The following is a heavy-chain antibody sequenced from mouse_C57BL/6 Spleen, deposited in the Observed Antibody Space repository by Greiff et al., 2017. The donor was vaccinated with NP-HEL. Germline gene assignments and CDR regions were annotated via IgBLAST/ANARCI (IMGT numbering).Heavy chain of an antibody. CDR2: IYPGDGDT. Sequence: VQLQQSGPELVKPGASVKISCKASGYAFSSSWMNWVKQRPGKGLEWIGRIYPGDGDTNYNGKFKGKATLTADKSSSTAYMQLSSLPSEDSAVYFCARGETGTTWFAYWGQGTLVTVSA. CDR1: GYAFSSSW. D-gene: IGHD4-1*01. V-gene: IGHV1-82*01. CDR3: ARGETGTTWFAY. J-gene: IGHJ3*01.